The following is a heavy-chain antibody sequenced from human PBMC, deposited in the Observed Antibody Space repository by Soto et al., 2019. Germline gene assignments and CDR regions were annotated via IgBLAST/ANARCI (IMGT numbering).Heavy chain of an antibody. Sequence: QVQLQESGPGLVKPSQTLSLTCTVSGGSISSGDYYWSWIRQPPGKGLEWIGYIYYSGSTYYNPSLKGRVTISVDTSQSQFSLKLSSVTAADTAVYYCARGEVVRGGGYNWFDPWGQGTLVTVSS. D-gene: IGHD3-10*01. CDR2: IYYSGST. CDR3: ARGEVVRGGGYNWFDP. CDR1: GGSISSGDYY. J-gene: IGHJ5*02. V-gene: IGHV4-30-4*01.